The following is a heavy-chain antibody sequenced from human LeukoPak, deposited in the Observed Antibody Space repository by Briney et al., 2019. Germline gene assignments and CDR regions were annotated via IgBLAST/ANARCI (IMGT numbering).Heavy chain of an antibody. CDR3: ARERRTIVLMVYAPPYYFDY. CDR2: INHSGST. CDR1: GGSFSGYY. D-gene: IGHD2-8*01. V-gene: IGHV4-34*01. J-gene: IGHJ4*02. Sequence: SETLSLTCAVYGGSFSGYYWSWIRQPPGKGLEWIGEINHSGSTNYNPSLKSRVTISVDTSKNQFSLKLSSVTAADTAVYYCARERRTIVLMVYAPPYYFDYWGQGTLVTVSS.